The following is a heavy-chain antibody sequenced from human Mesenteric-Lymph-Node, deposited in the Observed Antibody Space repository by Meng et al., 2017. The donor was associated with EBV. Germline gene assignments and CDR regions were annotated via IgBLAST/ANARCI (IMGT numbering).Heavy chain of an antibody. Sequence: VHLQADGPGRGKPSGPLCLTCGVCGDSISSDKWWSWVRQPPGKGLEWIGEIYHSGSTNYNPSLTSRVTILVDKSKNQFSLKLSSVTAADTAVYYCASRYCPTTSCRQDWGQGTLVTVSS. CDR3: ASRYCPTTSCRQD. V-gene: IGHV4-4*02. CDR2: IYHSGST. CDR1: GDSISSDKW. D-gene: IGHD2-2*01. J-gene: IGHJ4*02.